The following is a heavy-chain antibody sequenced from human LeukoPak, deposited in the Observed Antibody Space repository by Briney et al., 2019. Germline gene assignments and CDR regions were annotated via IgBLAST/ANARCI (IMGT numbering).Heavy chain of an antibody. D-gene: IGHD3-22*01. CDR3: AKDGEYYDSSGYYDY. CDR2: ISYDGSNK. V-gene: IGHV3-30*18. CDR1: GFTFSSYG. J-gene: IGHJ4*02. Sequence: GESLRLSCAASGFTFSSYGMHWVRQAPGKGLEWVAVISYDGSNKYYADSVKGRFTISRDNSKNTLYLQMNSLRAEDTAVYYCAKDGEYYDSSGYYDYWGQGTLVTVSS.